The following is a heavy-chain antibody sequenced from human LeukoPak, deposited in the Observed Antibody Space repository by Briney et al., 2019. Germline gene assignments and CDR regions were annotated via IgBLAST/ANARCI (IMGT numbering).Heavy chain of an antibody. D-gene: IGHD2-2*01. J-gene: IGHJ5*02. CDR3: ARDQCTSTSCYGYNWFDP. V-gene: IGHV3-74*01. Sequence: GGSLRLSCAASGFTFSSYWMHWVRQAPGKGLVWVSRINTDGSSTSYAYSVKGRFTISRDNAKNTLYRQMNSLRAEDTAVYCCARDQCTSTSCYGYNWFDPWGQGTLVTVSS. CDR1: GFTFSSYW. CDR2: INTDGSST.